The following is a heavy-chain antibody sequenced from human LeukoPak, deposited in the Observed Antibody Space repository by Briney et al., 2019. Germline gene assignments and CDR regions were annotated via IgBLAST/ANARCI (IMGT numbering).Heavy chain of an antibody. CDR1: GYSFTSYW. D-gene: IGHD3-10*01. CDR2: IYPGDSDT. V-gene: IGHV5-51*01. CDR3: ARARYYYGSGSKVYYMDV. Sequence: GESLKISCKGSGYSFTSYWIGWVRQMPGKGLEWMGIIYPGDSDTRYSPSFQGQVTISADKSISTAYLQWSSLKASDTAMYYCARARYYYGSGSKVYYMDVWGKGTTVTVSS. J-gene: IGHJ6*03.